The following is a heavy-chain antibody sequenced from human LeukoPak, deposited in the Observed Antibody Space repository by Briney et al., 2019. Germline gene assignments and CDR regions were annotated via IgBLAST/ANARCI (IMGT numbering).Heavy chain of an antibody. J-gene: IGHJ4*02. CDR3: ARFLKEQWLPRGYFDY. V-gene: IGHV4-59*08. Sequence: PSETLSLTCIVSGGSISGYYWNWIRHPPGKGLEWIGYIYYNSGSTNYNPSLKSRVTISVDTSKNQFSLKLSSVTAADTAVYYCARFLKEQWLPRGYFDYWGQGTLVTVSS. CDR2: IYYNSGST. D-gene: IGHD6-19*01. CDR1: GGSISGYY.